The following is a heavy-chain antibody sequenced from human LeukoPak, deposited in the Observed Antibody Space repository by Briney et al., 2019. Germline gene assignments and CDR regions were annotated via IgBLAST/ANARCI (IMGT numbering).Heavy chain of an antibody. Sequence: GTSVKVSCKASGYTFTGYYMHWVQQAPGQGLEWMGGIIPIFGTANYAQKFQGRVTITADESTSTAYMELSSLRSEDTAVYYCARDHPPRRTTLTLIIWGQGTMVTVSS. CDR1: GYTFTGYY. D-gene: IGHD4-17*01. J-gene: IGHJ3*02. CDR3: ARDHPPRRTTLTLII. CDR2: IIPIFGTA. V-gene: IGHV1-69*13.